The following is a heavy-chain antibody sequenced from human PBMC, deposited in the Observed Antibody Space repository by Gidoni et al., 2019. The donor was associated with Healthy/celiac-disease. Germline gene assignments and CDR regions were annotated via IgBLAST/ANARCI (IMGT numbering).Heavy chain of an antibody. CDR3: AKDDRSGRGDY. Sequence: EVQLLESGGGLVQPGGSLRRSCAGSGFTFSSYAMSWVRQAPGKRLEWISTIIGSGSTTYYAASVKGRFTISRDNSKNTLYLQMNSLRAEDTAVYYCAKDDRSGRGDYWGQGPLVTVSS. V-gene: IGHV3-23*01. CDR2: IIGSGSTT. CDR1: GFTFSSYA. D-gene: IGHD6-19*01. J-gene: IGHJ4*02.